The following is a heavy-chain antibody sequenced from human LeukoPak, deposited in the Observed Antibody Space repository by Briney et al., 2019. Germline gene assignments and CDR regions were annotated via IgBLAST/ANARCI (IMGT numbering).Heavy chain of an antibody. V-gene: IGHV3-53*01. CDR1: GFTVSSNY. Sequence: GGSLRLSCAASGFTVSSNYMSWVRQAPGKGLEWVSVIYSGGSTYYADSVKGRFTISRDNSKNTLYLQMNSLRAEDTAVYYCAKGGKYYYDSSGYYFPGPGYYWGQGTLVTVSS. CDR2: IYSGGST. CDR3: AKGGKYYYDSSGYYFPGPGYY. D-gene: IGHD3-22*01. J-gene: IGHJ4*02.